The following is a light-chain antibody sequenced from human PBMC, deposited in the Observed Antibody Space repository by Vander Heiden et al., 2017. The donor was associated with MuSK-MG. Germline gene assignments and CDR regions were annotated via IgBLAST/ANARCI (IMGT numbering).Light chain of an antibody. CDR2: SAS. CDR1: QGLSTY. J-gene: IGKJ4*01. CDR3: QEVNNFPHT. V-gene: IGKV1-9*01. Sequence: DIQLTQSPSFLSASIGDRLTITCRASQGLSTYLAWYQQKPGKAPNLLMFSASSLQSGVPSRFSGSGSETEFTLTISSLQPEDVATYYGQEVNNFPHTFGGGTKVEMK.